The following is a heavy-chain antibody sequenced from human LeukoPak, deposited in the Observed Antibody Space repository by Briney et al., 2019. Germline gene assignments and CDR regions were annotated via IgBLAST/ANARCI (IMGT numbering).Heavy chain of an antibody. J-gene: IGHJ5*02. Sequence: PSETLSLTCTVSGGSISSSSYYWGWIRQPPGKGLEWIGSIYYSGGTYYNPSLKSRVTISVDTSKNQFSLKLSSVTAADSAVYYCARLAIKYCSSTSCYAGDWFDPWGQGTLVTVSS. CDR2: IYYSGGT. D-gene: IGHD2-2*01. V-gene: IGHV4-39*01. CDR1: GGSISSSSYY. CDR3: ARLAIKYCSSTSCYAGDWFDP.